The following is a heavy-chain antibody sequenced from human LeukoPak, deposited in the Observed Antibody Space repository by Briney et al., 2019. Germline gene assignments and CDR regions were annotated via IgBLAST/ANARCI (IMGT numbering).Heavy chain of an antibody. CDR2: INHSEGT. D-gene: IGHD5-18*01. J-gene: IGHJ4*02. CDR3: ARDVGTALVTGDY. V-gene: IGHV4-34*01. CDR1: GGSFSGYH. Sequence: SETLSLTCAVYGGSFSGYHWSWIRQPPGKGLEWIGEINHSEGTNYNPSLKSRVTISVDTSKNQFSLKLTSVTAADTAVYYCARDVGTALVTGDYWGQGTLVTVSS.